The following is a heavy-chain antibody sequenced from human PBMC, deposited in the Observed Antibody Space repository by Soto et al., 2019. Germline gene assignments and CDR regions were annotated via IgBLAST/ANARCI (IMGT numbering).Heavy chain of an antibody. Sequence: SCPTLVNPTQTLTLTCTFSGFSLSTSGVGVGWIRQPPGKALEWLALIYWDDDKRYSPSLKSRLTITKDTSKNQVVLTMTNMDPVDTATYYCAHTPYDFWSGYYDRYLDYWGQGTLVTVSS. J-gene: IGHJ4*02. CDR1: GFSLSTSGVG. D-gene: IGHD3-3*01. V-gene: IGHV2-5*02. CDR3: AHTPYDFWSGYYDRYLDY. CDR2: IYWDDDK.